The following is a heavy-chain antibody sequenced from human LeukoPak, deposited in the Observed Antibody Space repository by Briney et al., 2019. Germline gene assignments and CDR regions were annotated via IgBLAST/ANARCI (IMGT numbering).Heavy chain of an antibody. CDR1: GFTVSSNY. Sequence: GGSLRLSCAASGFTVSSNYMSWVRQAPGKGLEWVSVIYSGGSTYYADSVKGRFTISRDNSKNTLYLQMNSLRAEDTAVYYCARDGYFDWLFRTYCYGMDVWGQGTTVTVSS. V-gene: IGHV3-66*01. J-gene: IGHJ6*02. D-gene: IGHD3-9*01. CDR3: ARDGYFDWLFRTYCYGMDV. CDR2: IYSGGST.